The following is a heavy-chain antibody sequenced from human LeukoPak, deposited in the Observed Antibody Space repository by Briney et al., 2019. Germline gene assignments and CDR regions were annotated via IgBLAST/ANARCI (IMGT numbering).Heavy chain of an antibody. CDR1: GGSISSYY. J-gene: IGHJ5*02. D-gene: IGHD3-10*01. CDR3: ARVGYYGSGSYYKAPS. Sequence: SETLSLTCTVSGGSISSYYWSWIRQPPGKGLEWIGEINHSGNTNYNPSRKSRVTISVDTSKNQFSLKLSSVTAADTAVYYCARVGYYGSGSYYKAPSWGQGTLVTVSS. CDR2: INHSGNT. V-gene: IGHV4-34*01.